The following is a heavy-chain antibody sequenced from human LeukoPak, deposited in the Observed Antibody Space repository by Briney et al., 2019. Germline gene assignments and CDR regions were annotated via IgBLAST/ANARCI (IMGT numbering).Heavy chain of an antibody. CDR1: GLIFGDYA. D-gene: IGHD2-8*02. Sequence: GGSLRLSCTASGLIFGDYAMTWVRQAPGRGLEWIGFIRSKAYGGTAEYAASVKGTFSISRDDSKSIAYLQLNSLRTEDTAVYYCTVQVVPSDNWFDPWGQGTLVTVSS. CDR2: IRSKAYGGTA. CDR3: TVQVVPSDNWFDP. V-gene: IGHV3-49*04. J-gene: IGHJ5*02.